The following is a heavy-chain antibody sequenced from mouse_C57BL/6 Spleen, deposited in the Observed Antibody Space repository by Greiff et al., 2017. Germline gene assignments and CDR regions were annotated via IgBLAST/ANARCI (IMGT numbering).Heavy chain of an antibody. Sequence: EVKLEESGGGLVQPGGSMKLSCVASGFTFSNYWMNWVRQSPEKGLEWVAQISLKSDNYATHYAEYLEGRFTITRDESKSSVYLQMNNLRAEDTVIYYCTELGRFYLDCWGQGTTLTVST. CDR2: ISLKSDNYAT. D-gene: IGHD4-1*01. CDR3: TELGRFYLDC. J-gene: IGHJ2*01. V-gene: IGHV6-3*01. CDR1: GFTFSNYW.